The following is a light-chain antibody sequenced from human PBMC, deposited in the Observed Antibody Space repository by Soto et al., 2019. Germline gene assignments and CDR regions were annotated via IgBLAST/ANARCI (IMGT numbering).Light chain of an antibody. CDR1: QSISNF. V-gene: IGKV1-39*01. J-gene: IGKJ1*01. Sequence: DIQVTQSPSSLSASIGDRVTITCRASQSISNFLNWYQQKLGTTPKLLIYAASTLQTGVPSRFSGSGSGTDFTLTISSLQPDDSATYYCQQSYSTAWTFGQGTKVEIK. CDR2: AAS. CDR3: QQSYSTAWT.